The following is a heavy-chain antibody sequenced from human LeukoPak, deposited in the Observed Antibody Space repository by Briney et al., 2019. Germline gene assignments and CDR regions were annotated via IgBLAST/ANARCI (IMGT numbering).Heavy chain of an antibody. V-gene: IGHV3-23*01. J-gene: IGHJ2*01. Sequence: PGGSLRLSCAASGFTFRNYGMNWVRQAPGKGLEWVSAITGSGGSTYYADSVKGRFTISRDNSKNTLYLQMNSLRAEDTAVYYCAKDTASSWWYFDLWGRGTLVTVSS. D-gene: IGHD5-18*01. CDR3: AKDTASSWWYFDL. CDR2: ITGSGGST. CDR1: GFTFRNYG.